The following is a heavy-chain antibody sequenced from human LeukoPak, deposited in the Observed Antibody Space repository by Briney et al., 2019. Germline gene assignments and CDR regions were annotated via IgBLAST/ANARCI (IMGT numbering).Heavy chain of an antibody. CDR1: GGSISSYY. CDR3: ARVTEADYYGSGSSFDP. Sequence: SETLSLTCTVSGGSISSYYWSWIRQPPGKGLEWIGYICYSGSTNYNPSLKSRVTISVDTSKNQFSLKLSSVTAADTAVYYCARVTEADYYGSGSSFDPWGQGTLVTVSS. D-gene: IGHD3-10*01. V-gene: IGHV4-59*01. J-gene: IGHJ5*02. CDR2: ICYSGST.